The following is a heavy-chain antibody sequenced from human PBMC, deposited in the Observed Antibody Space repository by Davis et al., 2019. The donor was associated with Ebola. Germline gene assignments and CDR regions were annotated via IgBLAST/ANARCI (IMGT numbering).Heavy chain of an antibody. CDR1: GGSFSGYY. CDR3: TSETTVIDY. CDR2: IYYSGST. Sequence: MPSETLSLTCAVYGGSFSGYYWSWIRQPPGKGLEWIGYIYYSGSTNYNPSLKSRVTISVDTSKNQFSLKLSSVSAADTAVYYCTSETTVIDYWGQGTLVTVSS. V-gene: IGHV4-59*01. D-gene: IGHD4-17*01. J-gene: IGHJ4*02.